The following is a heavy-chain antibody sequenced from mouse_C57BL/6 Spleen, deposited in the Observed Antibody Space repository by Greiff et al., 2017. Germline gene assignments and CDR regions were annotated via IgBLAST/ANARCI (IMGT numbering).Heavy chain of an antibody. CDR3: ARRGHGSSTAWFAY. V-gene: IGHV1-55*01. J-gene: IGHJ3*01. D-gene: IGHD1-1*01. Sequence: QVQLQQPGAELVKPGASVKMSCKASGYTFTSYWITWVKQRPGQGLEWIGDIYPGSGSTNYNEKFKSKATLTVDTSSSTAYMQLSSLTSEDSAVYYCARRGHGSSTAWFAYWGQGTLVTVSA. CDR2: IYPGSGST. CDR1: GYTFTSYW.